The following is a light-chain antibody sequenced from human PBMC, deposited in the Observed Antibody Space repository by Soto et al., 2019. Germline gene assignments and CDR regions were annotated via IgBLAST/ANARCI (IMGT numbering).Light chain of an antibody. V-gene: IGKV1-5*01. CDR1: QSISSC. Sequence: DIQMTQSPSTLSGSVGDRVTITCRAGQSISSCLAWYRQKPGKAPKLLIYDASSFESGVPSRCSGSGSGTEFTLTISSLQPDDFATYHCQQYNSYSFGQGTKVDIK. J-gene: IGKJ1*01. CDR3: QQYNSYS. CDR2: DAS.